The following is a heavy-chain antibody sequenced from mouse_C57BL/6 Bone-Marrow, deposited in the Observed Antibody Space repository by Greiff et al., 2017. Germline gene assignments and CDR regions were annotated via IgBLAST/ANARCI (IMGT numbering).Heavy chain of an antibody. CDR3: ARRGFFYYGSSYVDY. V-gene: IGHV1-54*01. Sequence: QVQLQQSGAELVRPGTSVKVSCKASGYAFTNYLIEWVKQRPGQGLEWIGVINPGSGGTNYNEKFKGKATLTADKSSSTAYMQLSSLTSEDSAVYVCARRGFFYYGSSYVDYWGQGTSVTVSS. D-gene: IGHD1-1*01. CDR2: INPGSGGT. CDR1: GYAFTNYL. J-gene: IGHJ4*01.